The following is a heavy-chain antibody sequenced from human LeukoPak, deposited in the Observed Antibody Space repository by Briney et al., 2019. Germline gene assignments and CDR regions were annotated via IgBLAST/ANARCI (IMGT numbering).Heavy chain of an antibody. V-gene: IGHV4-34*08. CDR2: MYLSGTT. CDR3: AGLEGRHSTGLYYYFDY. Sequence: GSLRLSCAASGFTFDDYGMSWVRQAPGKGLEWIGEMYLSGTTHYNPSLKSRVTISIDKSRNQLSLELSSVTAADTAVYYCAGLEGRHSTGLYYYFDYWGQGILVTVSS. D-gene: IGHD6-19*01. CDR1: GFTFDDYG. J-gene: IGHJ4*02.